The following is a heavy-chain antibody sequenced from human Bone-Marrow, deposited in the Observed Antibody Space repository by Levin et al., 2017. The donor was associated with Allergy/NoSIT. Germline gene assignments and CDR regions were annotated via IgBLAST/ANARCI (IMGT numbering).Heavy chain of an antibody. V-gene: IGHV3-30*18. J-gene: IGHJ4*02. CDR2: ISYDGSNK. CDR3: AKAHSHGSSWTLDY. CDR1: GFTFSSDA. Sequence: GGSLRLSCAASGFTFSSDAMHWVRQAPGKGLEWVAVISYDGSNKYYADSVKGRFTISRDNSKNTLYLQMNSLRAEDAAVYYCAKAHSHGSSWTLDYWGQGTLVTVSS. D-gene: IGHD2-15*01.